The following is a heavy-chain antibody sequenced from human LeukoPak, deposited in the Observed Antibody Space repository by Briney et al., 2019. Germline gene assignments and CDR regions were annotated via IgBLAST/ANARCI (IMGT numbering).Heavy chain of an antibody. V-gene: IGHV3-33*01. D-gene: IGHD3-9*01. CDR2: IWYDGNNK. CDR1: GFTFSSYG. J-gene: IGHJ4*02. CDR3: ARSTSSEYDIYHFDY. Sequence: HPGGSLRLSCAASGFTFSSYGMHWVRQAPGKGLEWVAVIWYDGNNKYYADPVKGRFTISRDNSKNTLYLQMNSLRAEDTAVYYCARSTSSEYDIYHFDYWGQGTLVSVSS.